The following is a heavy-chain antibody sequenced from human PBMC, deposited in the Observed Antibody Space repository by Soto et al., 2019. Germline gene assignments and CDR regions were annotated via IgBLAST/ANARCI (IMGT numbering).Heavy chain of an antibody. V-gene: IGHV3-33*01. CDR2: IWYDGSNK. Sequence: GSLRLSCAASGFTFSSYGMHWVRQAPGKGLEWVAVIWYDGSNKYYADSVKGRFTISRDNSKNTLYLQMNSLRAEDTAVYYCARDSSGYYYNSEYFQHWGQGTLVTVSS. CDR1: GFTFSSYG. J-gene: IGHJ1*01. D-gene: IGHD3-22*01. CDR3: ARDSSGYYYNSEYFQH.